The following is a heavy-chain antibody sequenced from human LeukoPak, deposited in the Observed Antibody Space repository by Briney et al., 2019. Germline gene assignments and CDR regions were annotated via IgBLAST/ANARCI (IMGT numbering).Heavy chain of an antibody. CDR1: GRSISSYY. V-gene: IGHV4-59*01. J-gene: IGHJ4*02. Sequence: SESLSLTCTVSGRSISSYYWSWIRQPPGKGLEWIGYIYYSGSTNYNPSIKSRVTISVDTSKNQFSLKLSSVTAADTAVYYCAREGRDGPKDYWGQGTLVTVSS. D-gene: IGHD5-24*01. CDR2: IYYSGST. CDR3: AREGRDGPKDY.